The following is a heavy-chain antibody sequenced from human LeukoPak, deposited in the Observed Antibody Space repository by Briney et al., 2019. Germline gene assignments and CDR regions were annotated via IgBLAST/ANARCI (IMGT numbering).Heavy chain of an antibody. J-gene: IGHJ4*02. CDR2: IFYNGKT. Sequence: SETLSLTCTLSGASFRSGGQYWGWIRQTPGKGLEWIGDIFYNGKTNYNPSLKSRVTISLDTSRSQFSLRLSSVTASDTGVYYCARIFDVWGRGTQVTVSS. V-gene: IGHV4-61*08. CDR3: ARIFDV. CDR1: GASFRSGGQY.